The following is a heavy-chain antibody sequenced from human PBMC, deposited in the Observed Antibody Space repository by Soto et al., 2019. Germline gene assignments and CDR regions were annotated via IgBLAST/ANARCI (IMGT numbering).Heavy chain of an antibody. CDR1: GFTFSSYG. V-gene: IGHV3-33*01. D-gene: IGHD3-22*01. CDR3: ARELNYYDSSGYLAQDY. CDR2: IWYDGSNK. J-gene: IGHJ4*02. Sequence: GGSLRLSCAASGFTFSSYGMHWVRQAPGKWLEWVAVIWYDGSNKYYADSVKGRFTISRDNSKNTLYLQMNSLRAEDTAVYYCARELNYYDSSGYLAQDYWGQGXLVTVYS.